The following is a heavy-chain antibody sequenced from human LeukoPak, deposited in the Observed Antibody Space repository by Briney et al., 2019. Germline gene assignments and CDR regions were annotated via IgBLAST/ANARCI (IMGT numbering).Heavy chain of an antibody. CDR1: GYTFTGYY. V-gene: IGHV1-2*02. D-gene: IGHD3-16*01. J-gene: IGHJ4*02. CDR2: INPNSGGT. CDR3: ARGFLLYGAQFGVDY. Sequence: ASVKVSCKASGYTFTGYYMHWVRQAPGQGLEWMGWINPNSGGTNYAQKLQGRVTMTTDTSTSTAYMELRSLRSDDTAVYYCARGFLLYGAQFGVDYWGQGTLVTVSS.